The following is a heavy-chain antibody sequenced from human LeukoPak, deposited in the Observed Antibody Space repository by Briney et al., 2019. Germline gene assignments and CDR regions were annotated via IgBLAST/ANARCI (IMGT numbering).Heavy chain of an antibody. CDR2: INPNSGGT. J-gene: IGHJ5*02. Sequence: ASVKVSCKASGNTFTAYYMHWMRQAPRQGLEWMGWINPNSGGTNYAQKFQGRVTMTRDTSISTAYMELSRLRSDDTAVYYCARGADYGDYHNWFDPWGQGTLVTVSS. V-gene: IGHV1-2*02. CDR3: ARGADYGDYHNWFDP. CDR1: GNTFTAYY. D-gene: IGHD4-17*01.